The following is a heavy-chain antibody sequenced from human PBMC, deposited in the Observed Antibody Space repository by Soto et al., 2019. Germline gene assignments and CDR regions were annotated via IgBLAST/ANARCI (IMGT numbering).Heavy chain of an antibody. J-gene: IGHJ5*02. V-gene: IGHV3-30*04. Sequence: QVQLVESGGGVVQPGRSLRLSCAASGFTFGTYAMHWVRQAPGKGLEWVAVILSDGRNKYYPDSMKGPFTISRDNSKNTLYLQMNSVRVEDTAKYYCARDLIPGTNWFDPWGQGTLVTVSA. D-gene: IGHD1-1*01. CDR2: ILSDGRNK. CDR3: ARDLIPGTNWFDP. CDR1: GFTFGTYA.